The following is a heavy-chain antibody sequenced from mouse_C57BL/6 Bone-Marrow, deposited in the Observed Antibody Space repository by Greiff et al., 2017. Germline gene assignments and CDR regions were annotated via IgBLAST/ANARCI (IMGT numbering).Heavy chain of an antibody. J-gene: IGHJ1*03. CDR1: GFTFSDYY. V-gene: IGHV5-12*01. D-gene: IGHD1-1*01. Sequence: EVQVVESGGGLVQPGGSLKLSCAASGFTFSDYYMYWVRQTPEKRLEWVAYISNGGGSTYYPDPVKGRFTIARDNAKNTRYLQMSRLKSEDTAMYYCATHDYGSPYWYFDVWGTGTTVTVSS. CDR3: ATHDYGSPYWYFDV. CDR2: ISNGGGST.